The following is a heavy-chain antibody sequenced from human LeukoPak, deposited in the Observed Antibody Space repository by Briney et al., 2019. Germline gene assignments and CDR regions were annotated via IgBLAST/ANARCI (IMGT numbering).Heavy chain of an antibody. D-gene: IGHD5-18*01. Sequence: GGSLRLSCEASGFTFNTYSMNWARQAPGKGLEWVSSISSSSSYIYYADSVKGRFTISRDNAKNSLYLQMNSLRAEDTAVYYCARARGYSYGFDYWGQGTLVTVSS. V-gene: IGHV3-21*01. CDR3: ARARGYSYGFDY. CDR2: ISSSSSYI. J-gene: IGHJ4*02. CDR1: GFTFNTYS.